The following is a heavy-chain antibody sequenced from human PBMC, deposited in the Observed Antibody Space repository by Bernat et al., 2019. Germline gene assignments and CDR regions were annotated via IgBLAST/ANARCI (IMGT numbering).Heavy chain of an antibody. CDR1: GGSISSSNW. Sequence: QVQLQEPCPGLVKPSGTLSFTCAVSGGSISSSNWWSWVRQPSGKGLEWIGEIYHSRGTNYNPSLKCRVTISVDKSETRFSLRLSSATAAGTAVYYCARDVRTVTWLGPAETGWYFDLWGRCAHVTVAS. CDR3: ARDVRTVTWLGPAETGWYFDL. J-gene: IGHJ2*01. D-gene: IGHD4-11*01. V-gene: IGHV4-4*02. CDR2: IYHSRGT.